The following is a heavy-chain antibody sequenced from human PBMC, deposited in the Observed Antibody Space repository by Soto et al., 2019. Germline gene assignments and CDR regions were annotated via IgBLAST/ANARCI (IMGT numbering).Heavy chain of an antibody. CDR2: IGSGSP. CDR1: GFTFSGYA. Sequence: EVQLLESGGGLVQPGGSLRLSCAASGFTFSGYAMSWVRQAPGKGLEWVSAIGSGSPFYADSVKGRFTISRDNANSMLDRQINSLRADDSAVYFCAQYFGSSWYYYNSFAPGGQGTLVTVSS. D-gene: IGHD6-13*01. CDR3: AQYFGSSWYYYNSFAP. V-gene: IGHV3-23*01. J-gene: IGHJ5*02.